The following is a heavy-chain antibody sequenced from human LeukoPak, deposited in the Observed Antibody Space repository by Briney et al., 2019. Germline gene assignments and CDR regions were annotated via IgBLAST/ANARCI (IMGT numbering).Heavy chain of an antibody. V-gene: IGHV3-74*01. CDR2: ISSDGSIT. D-gene: IGHD3-10*01. CDR1: GFTFSTYW. J-gene: IGHJ4*02. Sequence: GGSLRLSCAASGFTFSTYWMHWVRQAPGKGLVWVSRISSDGSITGYADSVKGRFTISRDNSKNTLYLQMNSLRAEDTAVYYCAKDRFFSESNGSGSPFDYWGQGTLVTVSS. CDR3: AKDRFFSESNGSGSPFDY.